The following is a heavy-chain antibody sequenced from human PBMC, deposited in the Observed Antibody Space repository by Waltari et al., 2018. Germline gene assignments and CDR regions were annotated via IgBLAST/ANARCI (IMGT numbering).Heavy chain of an antibody. Sequence: EVQLVESGGGLVQPGGSLRLSCAASGFSFSHYWMSWVRQAPGKGLEWVADIKGDGSRKYYLDSVRGRFSISRDNTKNSVDLQMNSLRAEDTAVYYCARDDSSSVSYDAFDIWGQGTMVAVSS. CDR3: ARDDSSSVSYDAFDI. V-gene: IGHV3-7*01. J-gene: IGHJ3*02. D-gene: IGHD3-22*01. CDR2: IKGDGSRK. CDR1: GFSFSHYW.